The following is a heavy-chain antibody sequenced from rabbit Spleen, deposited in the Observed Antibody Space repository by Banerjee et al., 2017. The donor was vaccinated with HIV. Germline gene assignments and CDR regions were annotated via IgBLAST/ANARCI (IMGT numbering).Heavy chain of an antibody. V-gene: IGHV1S45*01. CDR2: INAVTGKA. Sequence: QEQLEESGGDLVKPGASLTLTCKASGVSFSVSSYMCWVRQAPGKGLEWIACINAVTGKAVYASWAKGRFTFSKTSSTTVTLQMTRLTAADTAAYFCARDTGSTNSYPDYFDLWGPGTLVTVS. J-gene: IGHJ4*01. D-gene: IGHD4-2*01. CDR1: GVSFSVSSY. CDR3: ARDTGSTNSYPDYFDL.